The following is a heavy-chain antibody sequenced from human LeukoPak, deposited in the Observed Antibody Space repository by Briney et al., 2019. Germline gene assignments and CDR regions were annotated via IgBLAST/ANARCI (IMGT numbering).Heavy chain of an antibody. J-gene: IGHJ4*02. CDR1: GFTFSSYA. CDR2: ISYDGSNK. V-gene: IGHV3-30*04. CDR3: ARGGTVVRGVLYYFDY. Sequence: GGSLRLSCAASGFTFSSYAMHWVRQAPGKGLEWVAVISYDGSNKYYADSVKGRFTISRDNSKNTLYLQMNSLRAEDTAVYYCARGGTVVRGVLYYFDYWGQGTLVTVSS. D-gene: IGHD3-10*01.